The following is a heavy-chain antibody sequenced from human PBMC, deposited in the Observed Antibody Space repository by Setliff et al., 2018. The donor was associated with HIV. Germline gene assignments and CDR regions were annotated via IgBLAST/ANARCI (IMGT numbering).Heavy chain of an antibody. CDR3: VRGVQSPPHYSYYYMDV. V-gene: IGHV1-69*02. J-gene: IGHJ6*03. CDR1: RSTFNSHT. D-gene: IGHD3-3*01. Sequence: SVKVSCKASRSTFNSHTINWVRQAPGQGLDWMGRIIPILGVANFAQRFQGKVTITADKSTSTAYMELTSLRFDDTAMYYCVRGVQSPPHYSYYYMDVWGEGTMVTVSS. CDR2: IIPILGVA.